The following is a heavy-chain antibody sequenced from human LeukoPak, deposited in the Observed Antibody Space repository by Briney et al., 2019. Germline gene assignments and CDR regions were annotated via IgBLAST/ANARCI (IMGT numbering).Heavy chain of an antibody. CDR2: INPNSGGT. D-gene: IGHD2-15*01. CDR3: ARESIVVVVAATGIDY. Sequence: GASVTVSCKASGYTFTGYYMHWVRQAPGQGLEWMGWINPNSGGTNYAQKFQGRVTMTRDTSISTAYMELSRLRSDDTAVYYCARESIVVVVAATGIDYWGQGTLVTVSP. J-gene: IGHJ4*02. CDR1: GYTFTGYY. V-gene: IGHV1-2*02.